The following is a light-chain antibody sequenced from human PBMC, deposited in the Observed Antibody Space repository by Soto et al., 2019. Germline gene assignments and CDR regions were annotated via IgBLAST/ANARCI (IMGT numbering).Light chain of an antibody. CDR3: QQYGSSPYT. CDR1: QSVSSNY. J-gene: IGKJ2*01. V-gene: IGKV3-20*01. CDR2: GAS. Sequence: EIVLTQSPGTLSLSPGERATLSCRASQSVSSNYVAWYQQKPGQAPRLLINGASSRATGIPDRISGSGSGTDFTLTISRLDPEDFAVYNCQQYGSSPYTFGQGTKLEIK.